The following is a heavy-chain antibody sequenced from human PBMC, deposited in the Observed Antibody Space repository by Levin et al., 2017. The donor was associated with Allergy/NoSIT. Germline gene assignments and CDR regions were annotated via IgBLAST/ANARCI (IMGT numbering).Heavy chain of an antibody. CDR2: IYYSGST. CDR3: ARAQRGVIVEFDY. D-gene: IGHD3-16*02. Sequence: SETLSLTCTVSGGSISSSSYYWGWIRQPPGKGLEWIGSIYYSGSTYYNPSLKSRVTISVDTSKNQFSLKLSSVTAADTAVYYCARAQRGVIVEFDYWGQGTLVTVSS. J-gene: IGHJ4*02. V-gene: IGHV4-39*01. CDR1: GGSISSSSYY.